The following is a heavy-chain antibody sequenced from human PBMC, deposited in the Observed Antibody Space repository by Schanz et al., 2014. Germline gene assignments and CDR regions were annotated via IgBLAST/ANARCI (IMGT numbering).Heavy chain of an antibody. Sequence: QVQLVQSGAEVKKPGSSVKVSCKASGGTFSSYAFSWVRQAPGQGLEWMGKIIPILGMENYAQKFQGRVTITADISTSTAYMDLSSLRSDDTAVYYCARVYRWQHILGHLDSWGQGSLVTVSS. CDR3: ARVYRWQHILGHLDS. D-gene: IGHD3-3*02. CDR2: IIPILGME. V-gene: IGHV1-69*04. CDR1: GGTFSSYA. J-gene: IGHJ4*02.